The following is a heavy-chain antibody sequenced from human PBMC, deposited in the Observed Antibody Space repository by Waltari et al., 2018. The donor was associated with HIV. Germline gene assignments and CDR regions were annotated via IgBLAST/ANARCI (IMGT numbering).Heavy chain of an antibody. CDR3: ARAWGSTSRNYYCDY. J-gene: IGHJ4*02. CDR1: GFTFINYG. Sequence: EVQLVESGGGLVKPGGSLRLSCAASGFTFINYGMNWVRQAPGKGLEWVAPFSGSGDYIFYADSLEGRFTISRDNAKNSFHLQMNSLRVEDTAVYYCARAWGSTSRNYYCDYWGQGTLVTVSS. D-gene: IGHD2-2*01. CDR2: FSGSGDYI. V-gene: IGHV3-21*01.